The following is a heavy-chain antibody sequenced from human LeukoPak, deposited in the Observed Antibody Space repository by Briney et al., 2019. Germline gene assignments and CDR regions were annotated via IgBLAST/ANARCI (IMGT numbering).Heavy chain of an antibody. CDR1: AGSLSSYY. J-gene: IGHJ5*01. CDR3: ARDDVGATQLLRFGS. CDR2: IYTSGSP. Sequence: SETLSLTCTVSAGSLSSYYWSWIRQPAGKGLEWMGRIYTSGSPNYNPSLKSRVTMSVDTSKNQFSLKLSSVTAADTAVYYCARDDVGATQLLRFGSWGQGTLVTVSS. V-gene: IGHV4-4*07. D-gene: IGHD1-26*01.